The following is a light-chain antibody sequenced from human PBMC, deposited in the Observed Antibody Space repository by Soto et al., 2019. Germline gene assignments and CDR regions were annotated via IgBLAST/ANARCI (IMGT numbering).Light chain of an antibody. CDR1: QSVSSSY. V-gene: IGKV3-20*01. CDR2: GAS. Sequence: EIVLTQSPGTLSLSPGERATLSCRASQSVSSSYLAWYQKKPGQAPRLLIYGASSRATGIPDRFSGSGSGTDFTLTISRLEPEDFAVYYCQQYGSLFGQGTKVEIK. CDR3: QQYGSL. J-gene: IGKJ1*01.